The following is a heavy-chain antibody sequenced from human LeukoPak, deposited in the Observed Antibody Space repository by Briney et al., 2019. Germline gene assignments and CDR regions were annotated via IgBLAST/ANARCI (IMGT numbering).Heavy chain of an antibody. CDR1: GASKNNYY. CDR3: ARSWAAKWELPGQFDS. Sequence: SETLSLTCTVSGASKNNYYWSWIRQSPEKGLEWLGFVFSRGTTNLNPSFKSRLIMSIDTSKNQFPLRLSSVTAADTAVYFCARSWAAKWELPGQFDSWGQGRLVSVSS. J-gene: IGHJ4*02. D-gene: IGHD1-26*01. CDR2: VFSRGTT. V-gene: IGHV4-59*08.